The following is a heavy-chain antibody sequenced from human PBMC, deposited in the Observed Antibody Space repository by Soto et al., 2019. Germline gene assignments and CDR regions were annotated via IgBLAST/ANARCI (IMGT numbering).Heavy chain of an antibody. V-gene: IGHV3-48*03. CDR1: GFTFRSYE. CDR2: ISRSGSTI. J-gene: IGHJ6*02. Sequence: EVQLVESGGGLVQPGGSLTLSCAASGFTFRSYEMNWVSQAPGKGLERASYISRSGSTIYYADSVKGRFTISRDNAKNSLYVQMNSLRAEDTAVYYCARNWGDPNWASDYYGMDVWGQGTTVTVSS. D-gene: IGHD7-27*01. CDR3: ARNWGDPNWASDYYGMDV.